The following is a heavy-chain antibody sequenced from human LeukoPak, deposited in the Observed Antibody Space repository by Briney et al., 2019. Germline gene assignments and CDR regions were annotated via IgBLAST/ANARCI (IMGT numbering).Heavy chain of an antibody. Sequence: SETLSLTCAVYGGSFSGYYWSWIRQPPGKGLEWIGEINHSGSTNYNPSLKSRVTISVDTSKNQFSLKLSSVTAADTAMYYCARDRGFMVRGSMRGYDDYYYYMDVWGKGTTVTISS. CDR1: GGSFSGYY. V-gene: IGHV4-34*01. CDR3: ARDRGFMVRGSMRGYDDYYYYMDV. D-gene: IGHD3-10*01. J-gene: IGHJ6*03. CDR2: INHSGST.